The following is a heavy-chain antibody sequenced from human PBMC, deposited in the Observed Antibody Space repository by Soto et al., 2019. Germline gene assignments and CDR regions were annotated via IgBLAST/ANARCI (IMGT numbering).Heavy chain of an antibody. Sequence: ESGGGVVQPGRSLRLSCAASGFTFSSYAMHWVRQAPGKGLEWVAVIAYDGRNKYYADSVKGRFTISRDNSKNTLYLQMNSLRIEDTAVYYCARELERVFDSWGQGTLVTVSS. CDR2: IAYDGRNK. J-gene: IGHJ4*02. D-gene: IGHD1-1*01. CDR3: ARELERVFDS. V-gene: IGHV3-30*04. CDR1: GFTFSSYA.